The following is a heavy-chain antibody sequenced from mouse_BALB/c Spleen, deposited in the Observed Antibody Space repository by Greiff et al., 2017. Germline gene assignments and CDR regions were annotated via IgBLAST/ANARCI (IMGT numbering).Heavy chain of an antibody. D-gene: IGHD2-2*01. CDR2: INPYNGDT. Sequence: VQLQQSGPELVKPGASVKISCKASGYSFTGYFMNWVKQSHGKSLEWIGRINPYNGDTFYNQKFKGKATLTVDKSSSTAHMELLSLTSEDSAVYYCGRSPVYGYDDYYAMDYWGQGTSVTVSS. CDR3: GRSPVYGYDDYYAMDY. J-gene: IGHJ4*01. V-gene: IGHV1-37*01. CDR1: GYSFTGYF.